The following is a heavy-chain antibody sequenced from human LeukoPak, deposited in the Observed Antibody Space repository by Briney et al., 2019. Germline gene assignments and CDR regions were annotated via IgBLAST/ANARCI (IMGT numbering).Heavy chain of an antibody. CDR1: GFTFSDYY. CDR2: ISSSGSTI. J-gene: IGHJ4*02. V-gene: IGHV3-11*01. D-gene: IGHD3-22*01. Sequence: GGSLRLSCAASGFTFSDYYMSWIRQAPGKGLEGVSYISSSGSTIYYADSVKGRFTISRDNAKNSLYLQMNSLRAEDTAVYYCARDREAYYDSSGYSDYWGQGTLVTVSS. CDR3: ARDREAYYDSSGYSDY.